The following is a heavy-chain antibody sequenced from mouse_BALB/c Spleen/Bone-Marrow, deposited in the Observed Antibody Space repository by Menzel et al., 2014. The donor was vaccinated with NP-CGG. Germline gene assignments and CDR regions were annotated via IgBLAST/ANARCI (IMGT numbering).Heavy chain of an antibody. CDR1: GFSLTSYG. Sequence: VQRVESGPGLVAPSQSLSITCTVSGFSLTSYGVHWVRLPPGKVLEWLGVIWAGGSTNYNSALMSRLSISKDNSKSQVFLKMNSLQTDDTAMYYCARGSYYEGAMDYWGQGTSVTVSS. CDR2: IWAGGST. V-gene: IGHV2-9*02. CDR3: ARGSYYEGAMDY. J-gene: IGHJ4*01. D-gene: IGHD1-1*01.